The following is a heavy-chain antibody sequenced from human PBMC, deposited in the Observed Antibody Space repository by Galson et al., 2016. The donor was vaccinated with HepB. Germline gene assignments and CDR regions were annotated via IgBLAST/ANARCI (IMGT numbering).Heavy chain of an antibody. CDR1: GYSFSTYW. CDR2: IYPGDSDT. CDR3: ARRGSTAEYFQH. D-gene: IGHD1-26*01. J-gene: IGHJ1*01. Sequence: QSGAEVKKPGESLRISCKGSGYSFSTYWIGWVRQMPGKGLEWMGTIYPGDSDTRYSPSFQGQVTIPADKSINTAYLQWTSLKASDTAMYYCARRGSTAEYFQHWGQGALISVSS. V-gene: IGHV5-51*03.